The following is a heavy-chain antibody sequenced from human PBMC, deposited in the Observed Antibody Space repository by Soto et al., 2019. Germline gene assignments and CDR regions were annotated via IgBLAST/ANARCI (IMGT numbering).Heavy chain of an antibody. CDR2: VYYSGSS. CDR3: AKLSCTSSTCYFPGWFDP. J-gene: IGHJ5*02. D-gene: IGHD2-2*01. V-gene: IGHV4-31*03. Sequence: TLSLTCTVSGDSISGGASFWSWIRQPPGKGLEWIANVYYSGSSYYNPSLKSRLTISVDTTKNQFSLQLKSMTAADTAVYYCAKLSCTSSTCYFPGWFDPWGQGTLVTVS. CDR1: GDSISGGASF.